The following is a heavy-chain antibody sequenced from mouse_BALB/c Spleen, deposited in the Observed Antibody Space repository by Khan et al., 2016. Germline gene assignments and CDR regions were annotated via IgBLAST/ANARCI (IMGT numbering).Heavy chain of an antibody. CDR2: ISYSGNT. CDR3: ARWVRNTMDY. V-gene: IGHV3-2*02. CDR1: GYSITSDYA. D-gene: IGHD2-14*01. J-gene: IGHJ4*01. Sequence: EVQLQESGPGLVKPSQSLSLTCTVTGYSITSDYAWNWIRQFAGNKLEWMGYISYSGNTKYNPSLESRISITRDTSKNQFFLQLNSVTTEDTGTYYGARWVRNTMDYWGQGTSVTVSS.